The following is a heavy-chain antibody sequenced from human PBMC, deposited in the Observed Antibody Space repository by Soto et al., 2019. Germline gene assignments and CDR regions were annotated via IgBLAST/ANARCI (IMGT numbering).Heavy chain of an antibody. CDR1: GGSISSYY. D-gene: IGHD5-18*01. J-gene: IGHJ4*02. CDR2: IYYSGRT. Sequence: PSETLSLTCTASGGSISSYYWSCIPQPPGKGLEWIGYIYYSGRTNPNPTPKSRVTISVDTSKNDFSLMLSSVTAEDAALDYCASRYGYSSDNWGQGTRVSVS. V-gene: IGHV4-59*08. CDR3: ASRYGYSSDN.